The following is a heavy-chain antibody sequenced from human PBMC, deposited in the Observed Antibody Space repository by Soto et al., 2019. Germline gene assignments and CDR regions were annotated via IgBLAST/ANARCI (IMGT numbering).Heavy chain of an antibody. V-gene: IGHV3-23*01. J-gene: IGHJ4*02. CDR3: AKGSIEYSASVDN. Sequence: DVQLLESGGGLVPPGGSLRLSCAASGFSFSSYAMVWVRQAPGKGLEWVAVISARGGSSYFAVSGKGRFTLSRDNSQNVLSLEMNSLRAEDTAIYFCAKGSIEYSASVDNWGQGTLVVVSS. CDR2: ISARGGSS. CDR1: GFSFSSYA. D-gene: IGHD5-12*01.